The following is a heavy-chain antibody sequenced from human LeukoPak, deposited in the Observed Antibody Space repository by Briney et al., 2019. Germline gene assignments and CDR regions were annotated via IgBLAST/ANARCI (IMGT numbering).Heavy chain of an antibody. Sequence: SETLSLTCTVSGGSISSYYWSWMRQPPGKGLEWIGYIYYSGSTNYNPSLKSRVTISVDTSKNQFSLKLSSVTAADTAVYYCARDPHGYGDYYFDYWGQGTLVTVSS. J-gene: IGHJ4*02. CDR3: ARDPHGYGDYYFDY. V-gene: IGHV4-59*12. D-gene: IGHD4-17*01. CDR1: GGSISSYY. CDR2: IYYSGST.